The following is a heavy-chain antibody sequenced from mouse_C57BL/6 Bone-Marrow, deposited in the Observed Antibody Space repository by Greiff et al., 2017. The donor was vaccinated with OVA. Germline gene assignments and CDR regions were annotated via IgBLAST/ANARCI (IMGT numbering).Heavy chain of an antibody. D-gene: IGHD1-1*01. Sequence: VKLMESGPGLVAPSQSLSITCTVSGFSFTSYAISWVRQPPGKGLEWLGVIWTGGGTNYNSALNSRLSISKDNAKSQVFLKMNSLQTDDTARYYCARYYGSSSPWFAYWGQGTLVTVSA. J-gene: IGHJ3*01. CDR2: IWTGGGT. CDR3: ARYYGSSSPWFAY. CDR1: GFSFTSYA. V-gene: IGHV2-9-1*01.